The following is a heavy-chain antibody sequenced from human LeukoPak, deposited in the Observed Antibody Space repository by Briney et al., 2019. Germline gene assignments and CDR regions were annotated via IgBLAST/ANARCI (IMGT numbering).Heavy chain of an antibody. D-gene: IGHD6-13*01. CDR3: AKAHIAAAKPFFFDY. V-gene: IGHV3-30*18. J-gene: IGHJ4*02. CDR1: GFTFSSYG. CDR2: ISYDGSNK. Sequence: GGSLRLSCAASGFTFSSYGMHWVRQAPGKGLEWVAVISYDGSNKYYADSVKGRFTISRDNSKNTLYLQMNSLRAEDTAVYYCAKAHIAAAKPFFFDYWGQGTLVIVSS.